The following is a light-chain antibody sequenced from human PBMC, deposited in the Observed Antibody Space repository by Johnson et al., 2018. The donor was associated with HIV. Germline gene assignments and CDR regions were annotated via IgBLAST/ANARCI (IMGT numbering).Light chain of an antibody. CDR1: SSNIESNS. CDR3: GTWDNSLSTGAV. V-gene: IGLV1-51*02. Sequence: QSVLTQPPSVSAAPGQKVTISCSGSSSNIESNSVSWYQHFPGTAPKVLIYENNKRPSGIPDRFSGSKSGTSATLGIAGLQTGDEADYYCGTWDNSLSTGAVFGTATKVTVL. CDR2: ENN. J-gene: IGLJ1*01.